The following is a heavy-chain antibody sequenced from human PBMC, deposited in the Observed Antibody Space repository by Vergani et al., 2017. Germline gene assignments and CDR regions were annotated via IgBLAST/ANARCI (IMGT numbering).Heavy chain of an antibody. V-gene: IGHV3-13*01. CDR3: ERAGSTTVGDPPGY. CDR2: IGTAGDT. J-gene: IGHJ4*02. CDR1: GFTFSSYE. D-gene: IGHD4-23*01. Sequence: EVQLVESGGGLVQPGGSLRLSCAASGFTFSSYEMHLVRQATGKGLEWVSAIGTAGDTYYPGSVMGRFTMSRENAKHSLYLQMNSLRAEDTAIYYCERAGSTTVGDPPGYWGQGTLVTVSS.